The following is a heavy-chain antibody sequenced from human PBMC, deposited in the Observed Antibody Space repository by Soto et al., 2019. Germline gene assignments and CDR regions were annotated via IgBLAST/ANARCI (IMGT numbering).Heavy chain of an antibody. Sequence: GGSLRLSCAASGFIFSNYAMGWVRQAPGRGLEWVSAISGSGATTYYPDSVKGRFTISRDNSKNTLYLQMNNLRADDTAVYYCTKGGIPRRYNIPKVDFDYWGQGPLVTVSS. J-gene: IGHJ4*02. CDR3: TKGGIPRRYNIPKVDFDY. CDR1: GFIFSNYA. V-gene: IGHV3-23*01. CDR2: ISGSGATT. D-gene: IGHD1-1*01.